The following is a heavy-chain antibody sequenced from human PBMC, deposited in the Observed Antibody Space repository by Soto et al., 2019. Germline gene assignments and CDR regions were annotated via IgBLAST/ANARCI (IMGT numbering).Heavy chain of an antibody. CDR3: AIDEGLRDGYNEPGNVVDD. CDR1: GGSFSCYY. D-gene: IGHD5-12*01. V-gene: IGHV4-34*01. Sequence: SETLSRSCAVYGGSFSCYYWSWIRQPPGKGLELIGEINHSGSTNYNPSLKSRVTISVDTSKNQFSLQLSSVTAADTAVYYCAIDEGLRDGYNEPGNVVDDWGQSTLVTVAS. CDR2: INHSGST. J-gene: IGHJ4*02.